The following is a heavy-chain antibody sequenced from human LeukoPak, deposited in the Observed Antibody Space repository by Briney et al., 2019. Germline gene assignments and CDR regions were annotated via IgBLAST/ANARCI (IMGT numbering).Heavy chain of an antibody. Sequence: GGSLRLCCAASGFTVGSYWIHWVRQAAGKGLVWVSRINGDGTNRDYADSVRGRFAISRDDAKNTVYLQMNSLGGEDTAVYYCTRVSTGTSGGWEYWGQGTLVTVSS. CDR3: TRVSTGTSGGWEY. D-gene: IGHD1-1*01. CDR1: GFTVGSYW. J-gene: IGHJ4*02. CDR2: INGDGTNR. V-gene: IGHV3-74*01.